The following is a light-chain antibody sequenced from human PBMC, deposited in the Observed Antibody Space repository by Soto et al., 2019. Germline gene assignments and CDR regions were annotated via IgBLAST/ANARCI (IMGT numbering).Light chain of an antibody. CDR2: AAS. CDR1: QSISSY. V-gene: IGKV1-39*01. CDR3: QQSYSTSWT. Sequence: DIQMTQSPSSLSASVGDRVTITCRASQSISSYLNWYQQKPGKAPKLLIYAASSLQSGVPSRFSGSGSGTDFTLTISSRQPEDFATYYCQQSYSTSWTFGQGTKVDI. J-gene: IGKJ1*01.